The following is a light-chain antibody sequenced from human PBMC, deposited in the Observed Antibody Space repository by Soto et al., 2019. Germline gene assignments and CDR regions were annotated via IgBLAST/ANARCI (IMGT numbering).Light chain of an antibody. J-gene: IGKJ1*01. CDR3: QQRSDWPPT. CDR1: QSVSSN. Sequence: EIVMTQSPATLSVSPGERATLSCRASQSVSSNLAWYQQKPGQAPRLLIYDTSNRATGIPARFSGSGSGTDFTLTISSLETEDFAVYYCQQRSDWPPTFGQGTKV. V-gene: IGKV3-11*01. CDR2: DTS.